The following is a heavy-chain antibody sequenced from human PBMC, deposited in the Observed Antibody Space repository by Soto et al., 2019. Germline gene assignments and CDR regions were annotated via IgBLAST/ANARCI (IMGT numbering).Heavy chain of an antibody. J-gene: IGHJ4*02. V-gene: IGHV3-23*01. CDR1: GFTFSSYA. CDR3: ARRGSGSYYDY. CDR2: ISGSGDST. D-gene: IGHD1-26*01. Sequence: EVQLLESGGGLVQPGGSLRLSCAASGFTFSSYAMRWVRQAPGKGLECVSAISGSGDSTYYADSVKGRFTISRDNSKNTLYVQMNSLRDEDTAVYYCARRGSGSYYDYWGQGTLVTVSS.